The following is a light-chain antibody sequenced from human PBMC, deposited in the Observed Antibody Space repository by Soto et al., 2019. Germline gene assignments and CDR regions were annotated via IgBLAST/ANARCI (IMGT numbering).Light chain of an antibody. CDR2: GAS. Sequence: EIVLTQSPAILSVSPGERATLSCRASQSISRGLAWYQQKPGQAPRLLIYGASTRATGIPDRFSGDGSVTHFTLTISRLEAEDFAVYYCQQYGSSITFGQGTRLEIK. CDR3: QQYGSSIT. V-gene: IGKV3-20*01. J-gene: IGKJ5*01. CDR1: QSISRG.